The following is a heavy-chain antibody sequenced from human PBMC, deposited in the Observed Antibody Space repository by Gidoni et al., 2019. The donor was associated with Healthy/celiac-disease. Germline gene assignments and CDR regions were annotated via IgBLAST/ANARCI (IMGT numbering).Heavy chain of an antibody. D-gene: IGHD3-10*01. V-gene: IGHV1-69*06. J-gene: IGHJ6*03. Sequence: QVQLVQSGAEVKKPGSSVKVSCKASGGTFSSYAISWVRQAPGQGLEWMGGIIPIFGTANYAQKFQGRVTITADKSTSTAYMELSSLRSEDTAVYYCARGKQVRGEPENYYYMDVWGKGTTVTVSS. CDR2: IIPIFGTA. CDR3: ARGKQVRGEPENYYYMDV. CDR1: GGTFSSYA.